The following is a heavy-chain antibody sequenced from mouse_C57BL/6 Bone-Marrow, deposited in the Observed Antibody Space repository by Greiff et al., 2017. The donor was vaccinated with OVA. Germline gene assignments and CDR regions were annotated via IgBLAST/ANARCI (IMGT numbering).Heavy chain of an antibody. CDR3: ARNLLLTYYAMDY. Sequence: VQLQQSGPELVKPGASVKISCKASGYTYTDYYMNWVKQSHGKSLEWIGDINPNNGGTSYNQKFKGKATLTVDKSSSTAYMELRSLTSEDSAVYYCARNLLLTYYAMDYWGQGTSVTVSS. CDR1: GYTYTDYY. J-gene: IGHJ4*01. V-gene: IGHV1-26*01. D-gene: IGHD1-1*01. CDR2: INPNNGGT.